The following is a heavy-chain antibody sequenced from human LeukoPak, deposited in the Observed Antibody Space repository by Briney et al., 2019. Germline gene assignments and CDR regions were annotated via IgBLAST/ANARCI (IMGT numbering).Heavy chain of an antibody. CDR3: ARDPGRGSYDYDSSGWLLDY. Sequence: SVKVSCKASGGTFSSYAISWVRQAPGQGLEWMGRIIPIFGTANYAQKFQGRVTITTDESTSTACMELSSLRSEDTAVYYCARDPGRGSYDYDSSGWLLDYWGQGTLVTVSS. CDR1: GGTFSSYA. CDR2: IIPIFGTA. V-gene: IGHV1-69*05. J-gene: IGHJ4*02. D-gene: IGHD3-22*01.